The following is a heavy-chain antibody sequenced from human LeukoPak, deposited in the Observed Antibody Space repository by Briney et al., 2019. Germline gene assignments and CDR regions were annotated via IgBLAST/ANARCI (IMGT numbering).Heavy chain of an antibody. CDR2: ISAYNGNT. CDR3: ARAYYGGNRPTDY. D-gene: IGHD4-23*01. V-gene: IGHV1-18*01. CDR1: GYTLTELS. Sequence: ASVTVSCKVSGYTLTELSMHWVRQAPGKGLEWMGRISAYNGNTDYAQRFQGRVTMTTDTSTSTAYMEVRSLRSDDTAVYYCARAYYGGNRPTDYWGQGTLVTVSS. J-gene: IGHJ4*02.